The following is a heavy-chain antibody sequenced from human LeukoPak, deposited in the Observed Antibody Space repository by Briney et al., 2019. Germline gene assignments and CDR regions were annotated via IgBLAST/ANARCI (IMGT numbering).Heavy chain of an antibody. D-gene: IGHD2-2*01. CDR3: AKFNTSPGYALDI. V-gene: IGHV3-7*01. Sequence: PGGSLRLSCAASGFTINNYWMSWVRQAPGKGLEWVANIRQDGSQKYYADSVKGRFTISRDNAENSLYLQMNSLRAEDTAVYYCAKFNTSPGYALDIWGQGTMVTVSS. CDR2: IRQDGSQK. CDR1: GFTINNYW. J-gene: IGHJ3*02.